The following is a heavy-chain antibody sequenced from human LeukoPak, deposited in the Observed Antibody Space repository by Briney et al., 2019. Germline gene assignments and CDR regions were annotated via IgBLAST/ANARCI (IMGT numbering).Heavy chain of an antibody. CDR2: ISTYNGYT. CDR1: GYSFTSNY. CDR3: ARDFRHRYYYDNSGYYWFDP. J-gene: IGHJ5*02. D-gene: IGHD3-22*01. V-gene: IGHV1-18*04. Sequence: ASVKVSCKASGYSFTSNYINWVRQAPGQGLEWMGWISTYNGYTNYAQKLQGRVIMTTDTSTSTAYMELRSLRSDDTAVYYCARDFRHRYYYDNSGYYWFDPWGQGTLVTVSS.